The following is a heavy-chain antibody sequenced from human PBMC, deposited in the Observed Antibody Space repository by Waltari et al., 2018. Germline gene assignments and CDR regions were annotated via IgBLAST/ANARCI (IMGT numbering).Heavy chain of an antibody. CDR2: VSYSGAT. J-gene: IGHJ3*01. Sequence: QLHLQESGPGLVKPSETLSLTCSVPGGPIPSNCHYWAWIRQPPGKGLEWTATVSYSGATYNNPSLKSRVTISVDTSKNQFSLKLSSVTAADTALYYCATYIGASIGTAAFDVWGQGTMVTVSS. CDR1: GGPIPSNCHY. CDR3: ATYIGASIGTAAFDV. V-gene: IGHV4-39*01. D-gene: IGHD3-16*01.